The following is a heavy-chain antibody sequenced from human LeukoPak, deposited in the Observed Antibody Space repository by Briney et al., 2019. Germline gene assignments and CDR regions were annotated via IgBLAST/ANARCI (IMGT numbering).Heavy chain of an antibody. CDR1: GFTFSSYW. D-gene: IGHD2-15*01. V-gene: IGHV3-23*01. CDR3: AKDVGIVVVVAATGGYFDY. Sequence: PGGSLRLSCAASGFTFSSYWMHWVRQAPGKGLEWVSAISGSGGSTYYADSVKGRFTISRDNSKNTLYLQMNSLRAEDTAVYYCAKDVGIVVVVAATGGYFDYWGQGTLVTVSS. J-gene: IGHJ4*02. CDR2: ISGSGGST.